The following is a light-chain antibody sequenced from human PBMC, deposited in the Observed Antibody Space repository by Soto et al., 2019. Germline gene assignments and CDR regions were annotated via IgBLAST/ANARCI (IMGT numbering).Light chain of an antibody. Sequence: QSVLTQSPSASGTPGQRVIISCSGSSSNIGSNTVNWYQQHPGTAPKLLIYSHNQRPSGVPDRFSGSQSGTSASLAISGLQSEDEADYYCATWDDRLDGYVFGTGTKLTVL. CDR3: ATWDDRLDGYV. V-gene: IGLV1-44*01. CDR2: SHN. CDR1: SSNIGSNT. J-gene: IGLJ1*01.